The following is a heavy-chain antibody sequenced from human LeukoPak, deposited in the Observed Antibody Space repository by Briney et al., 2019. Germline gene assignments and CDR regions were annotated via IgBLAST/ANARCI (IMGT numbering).Heavy chain of an antibody. D-gene: IGHD3-10*01. Sequence: GGSLRLSCAASGFIFNTFWMNWVRLAPGKGLEWVAKINQDGSDTYYVDSVKGRFFVSRDNARNLVYLQMNSLRVDDTAVYYCARDFPGIGRGTFDFWGQGTIIIVSS. CDR3: ARDFPGIGRGTFDF. CDR1: GFIFNTFW. CDR2: INQDGSDT. J-gene: IGHJ3*01. V-gene: IGHV3-7*03.